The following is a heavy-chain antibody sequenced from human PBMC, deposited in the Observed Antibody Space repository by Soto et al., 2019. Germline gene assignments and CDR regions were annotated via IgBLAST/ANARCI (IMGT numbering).Heavy chain of an antibody. Sequence: SETLSLTCAVYGGSFSGYYWSWIRQPPGKGLEWIGEINHSGSTNYNPSLKSRVTISVDTSKNQFSLKLSSVTAADTAVYYCARGDGLGGYCSGGSCYHFDYWGQGTLVTVSS. CDR3: ARGDGLGGYCSGGSCYHFDY. CDR2: INHSGST. D-gene: IGHD2-15*01. V-gene: IGHV4-34*01. CDR1: GGSFSGYY. J-gene: IGHJ4*02.